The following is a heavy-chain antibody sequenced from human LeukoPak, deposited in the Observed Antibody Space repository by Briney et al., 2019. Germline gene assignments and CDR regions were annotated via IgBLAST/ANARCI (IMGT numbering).Heavy chain of an antibody. V-gene: IGHV3-7*03. CDR2: IKQDGSEK. CDR3: AKPAKTDYADY. J-gene: IGHJ4*02. Sequence: GGSLRLSCAASGFTFSSYWMSWVRQAPGKGLEWVANIKQDGSEKYYVDSVKGRITISRDNSKNTLYLQMNSLRAEDTALYYCAKPAKTDYADYWGQGTLVTVSS. D-gene: IGHD1-14*01. CDR1: GFTFSSYW.